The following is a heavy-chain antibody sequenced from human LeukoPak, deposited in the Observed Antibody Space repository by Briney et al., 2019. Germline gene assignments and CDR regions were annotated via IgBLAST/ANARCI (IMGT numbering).Heavy chain of an antibody. CDR2: IYSGGST. CDR3: ARGPYPYYDFWSGYSGPFDP. V-gene: IGHV3-53*01. Sequence: GGSLRLSCAASGFTVSSNYMSWVRQAPGKGLEWVSVIYSGGSTYYADSVKGRFTISRDNSKNTLYLQMNSLRAEDTAVYYCARGPYPYYDFWSGYSGPFDPWGQGTLVTVSS. CDR1: GFTVSSNY. D-gene: IGHD3-3*01. J-gene: IGHJ5*02.